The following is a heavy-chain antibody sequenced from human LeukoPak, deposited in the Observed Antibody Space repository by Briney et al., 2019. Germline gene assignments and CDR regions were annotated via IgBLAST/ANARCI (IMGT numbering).Heavy chain of an antibody. CDR3: ASSGIVGATGGAFDI. D-gene: IGHD1-26*01. CDR2: INAGNGNT. CDR1: GYTFTSYA. Sequence: ASVKVSCKASGYTFTSYAMHWVRQAPVQRLEWMGWINAGNGNTKYSQKFQGRVTITRDTSASTAYMELSSLRSEDTAVYYCASSGIVGATGGAFDIWGQGTMVTVSS. J-gene: IGHJ3*02. V-gene: IGHV1-3*01.